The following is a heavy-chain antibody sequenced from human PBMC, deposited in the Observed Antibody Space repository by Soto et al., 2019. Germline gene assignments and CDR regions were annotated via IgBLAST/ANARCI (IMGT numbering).Heavy chain of an antibody. CDR1: GGSISSSSYY. D-gene: IGHD6-6*01. V-gene: IGHV4-39*01. CDR3: ARHVQTAARRVGWFDP. CDR2: IYYSGST. J-gene: IGHJ5*02. Sequence: PSETLSLTCTVSGGSISSSSYYWGWIRQPPGKGLEWIGSIYYSGSTYYNPSLKSRVTISVDTSKNQFSLKLSSVTAADTAVYYCARHVQTAARRVGWFDPWGQGTLVTVSS.